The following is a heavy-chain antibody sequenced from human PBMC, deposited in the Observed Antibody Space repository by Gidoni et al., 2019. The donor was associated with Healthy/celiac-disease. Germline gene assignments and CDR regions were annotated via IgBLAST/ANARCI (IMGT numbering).Heavy chain of an antibody. Sequence: QVQLVQSGAEVQKPGASVKVPCKASGYTFTRFDINGVRQATGQGLEWMGWMNPNSGNTGYAQKFQGRVTMTRNTSISTAYMELSSLRSEDTAVYYCARGPYSSSWYYYYGMDVWGQGTTVTVSS. J-gene: IGHJ6*02. CDR2: MNPNSGNT. CDR3: ARGPYSSSWYYYYGMDV. CDR1: GYTFTRFD. D-gene: IGHD6-13*01. V-gene: IGHV1-8*01.